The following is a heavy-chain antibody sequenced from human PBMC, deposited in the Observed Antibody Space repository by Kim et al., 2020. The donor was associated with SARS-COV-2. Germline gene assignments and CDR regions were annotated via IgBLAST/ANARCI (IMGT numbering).Heavy chain of an antibody. CDR2: ISVFNGKT. Sequence: ASVKVSCKASGYSFTTYGINWVRQAPGQGLEWVGWISVFNGKTNYPQHLQGRVTVTTDTSSNTAYLELRTLRYDDTAVYYCARGHGYYYYMDVCGKGTTVTVSS. V-gene: IGHV1-18*01. J-gene: IGHJ6*03. CDR3: ARGHGYYYYMDV. CDR1: GYSFTTYG. D-gene: IGHD3-3*01.